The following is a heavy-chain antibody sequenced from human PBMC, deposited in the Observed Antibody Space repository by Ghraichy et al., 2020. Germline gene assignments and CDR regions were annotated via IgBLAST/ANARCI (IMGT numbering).Heavy chain of an antibody. V-gene: IGHV1-69*13. D-gene: IGHD3-22*01. Sequence: SVKVSCKASGGTFSSYAISWVRQAPGQGLEWMGGIIPIFGTANYAQKFQGRVTITADESTSTAYMELSSLRSEDTAVYYCAREATVYYYDSSGSNWFDPWGQGTLVTVSS. J-gene: IGHJ5*02. CDR2: IIPIFGTA. CDR3: AREATVYYYDSSGSNWFDP. CDR1: GGTFSSYA.